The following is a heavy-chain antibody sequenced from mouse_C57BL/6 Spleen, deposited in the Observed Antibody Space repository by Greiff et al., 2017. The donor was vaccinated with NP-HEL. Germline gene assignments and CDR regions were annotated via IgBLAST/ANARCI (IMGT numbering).Heavy chain of an antibody. Sequence: VQLQQSGPELVKPGASVKISCKASGYSFTSYYIHWVKQRPGQGLEWIGWIYPGSGNTKYNEKFKGKATLTADSSSSTAYMQLSSLTSEGSACYYCARVGREGYQGDDWGQGASVTVSS. V-gene: IGHV1-66*01. CDR2: IYPGSGNT. CDR1: GYSFTSYY. J-gene: IGHJ4*01. D-gene: IGHD2-2*01. CDR3: ARVGREGYQGDD.